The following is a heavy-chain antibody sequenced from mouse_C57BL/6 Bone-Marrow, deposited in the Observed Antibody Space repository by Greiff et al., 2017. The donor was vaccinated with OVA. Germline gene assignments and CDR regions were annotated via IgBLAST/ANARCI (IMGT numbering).Heavy chain of an antibody. J-gene: IGHJ3*01. CDR2: ISYDGSN. D-gene: IGHD2-3*01. V-gene: IGHV3-6*01. Sequence: EVKLVESGPGLVKPSQSLSLTCSVTGYSITSGYYWNWIRQFPGNKLEWMGYISYDGSNNYNPSLKNRNSITRDTSKNQFFLKLNSVTTEDTATYYCARDGYYVAWFAYWGQGTLVTVSA. CDR1: GYSITSGYY. CDR3: ARDGYYVAWFAY.